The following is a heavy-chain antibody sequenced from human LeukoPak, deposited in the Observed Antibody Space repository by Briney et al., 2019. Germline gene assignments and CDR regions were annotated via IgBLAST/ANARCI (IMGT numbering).Heavy chain of an antibody. J-gene: IGHJ4*02. D-gene: IGHD3-3*01. V-gene: IGHV1-2*06. Sequence: GASVKVSCKASGYTFTGYYMHWVRQAPGQGLEWMGRINPNSGGTNYAQEFQGRVTMTRDTSISTAYMELSRLRSDDTAVYYCAREPYYDFWSGYYSAFGGSNPSGDFDYWGQGTLVTVSS. CDR3: AREPYYDFWSGYYSAFGGSNPSGDFDY. CDR1: GYTFTGYY. CDR2: INPNSGGT.